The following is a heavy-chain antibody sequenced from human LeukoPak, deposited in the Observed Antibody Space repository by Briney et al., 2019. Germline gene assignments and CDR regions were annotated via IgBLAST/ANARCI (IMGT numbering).Heavy chain of an antibody. CDR3: ARDLLPYYDFWSGYSDY. J-gene: IGHJ4*02. CDR2: IKQDGSEK. D-gene: IGHD3-3*01. CDR1: GFTFSSYW. Sequence: GGSLRLSCAASGFTFSSYWMSWVRQAPGKGLEWVANIKQDGSEKYYVDSVKGRFTISRDNSKNTLYLQMNSLRAEDTAVYYCARDLLPYYDFWSGYSDYWGQGTLVTVSS. V-gene: IGHV3-7*01.